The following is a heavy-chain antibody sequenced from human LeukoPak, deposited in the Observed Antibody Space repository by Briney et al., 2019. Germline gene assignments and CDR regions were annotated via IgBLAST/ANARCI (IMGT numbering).Heavy chain of an antibody. Sequence: GGSLRLSCAASGFTFDDYAMHWVRQVPGKGLEWVSGISWNSGSIGYADSVKGRFTISRDNAKNSLYLQMNSLRAEDTALYYCAKAPGLVPYFDYWGQGTLVTVSS. V-gene: IGHV3-9*01. D-gene: IGHD3-10*02. CDR3: AKAPGLVPYFDY. CDR2: ISWNSGSI. J-gene: IGHJ4*02. CDR1: GFTFDDYA.